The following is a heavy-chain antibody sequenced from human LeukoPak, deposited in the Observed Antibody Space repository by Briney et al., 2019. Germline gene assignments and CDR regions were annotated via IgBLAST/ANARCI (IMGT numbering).Heavy chain of an antibody. CDR1: GGSISSSSYY. Sequence: SETLSLTCAVSGGSISSSSYYWGWVRQPPGKGLEWIGSIYYSGSTYYNPSLKSRVTISVDTSKTQFSLQLSSVTPTDTAMYYCAREGSTMVRGVIISDYSYYMDVWGKGTTVTVSS. CDR3: AREGSTMVRGVIISDYSYYMDV. CDR2: IYYSGST. J-gene: IGHJ6*03. D-gene: IGHD3-10*01. V-gene: IGHV4-39*07.